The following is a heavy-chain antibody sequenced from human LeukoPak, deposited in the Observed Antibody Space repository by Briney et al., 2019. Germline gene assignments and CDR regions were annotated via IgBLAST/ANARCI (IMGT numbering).Heavy chain of an antibody. CDR3: AKVINDHYPHGFDI. CDR1: GFAFSSYA. Sequence: GGSLRLSCAASGFAFSSYAMNWVRQAPGKGLEWVAYITNTGRTIYYADSLKGRFTISRDNAKNSLSLQMDSLRAEDTALYYCAKVINDHYPHGFDICGQGTMVTVSS. CDR2: ITNTGRTI. V-gene: IGHV3-48*03. J-gene: IGHJ3*02. D-gene: IGHD1-1*01.